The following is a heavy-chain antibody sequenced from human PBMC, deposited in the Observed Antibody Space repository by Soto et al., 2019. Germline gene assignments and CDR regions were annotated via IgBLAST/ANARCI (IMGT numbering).Heavy chain of an antibody. CDR2: ISGGGGGT. V-gene: IGHV3-23*01. Sequence: EVQLLESGGGLVQPGGSLSLSCAASGFTFSSHAMSWVRQAPGRGLEWVSAISGGGGGTYYADSVKGRFTVSRDNSKDTIYLQMNSLRAEDTAVYYCAKRGYSYGDRGAFDYWGQGTLVTVSS. J-gene: IGHJ4*02. CDR1: GFTFSSHA. CDR3: AKRGYSYGDRGAFDY. D-gene: IGHD5-18*01.